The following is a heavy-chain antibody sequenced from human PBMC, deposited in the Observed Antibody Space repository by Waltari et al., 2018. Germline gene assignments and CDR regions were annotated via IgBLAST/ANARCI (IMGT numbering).Heavy chain of an antibody. V-gene: IGHV1-8*02. CDR2: MNPNSGNT. J-gene: IGHJ6*02. Sequence: QVQLVQSGAEVKKPGASVKVSCKASGYTFTSYDINWVRQATGQGLEWMGWMNPNSGNTGYAQKFQGRGTMTRNTSISTAYMELSSLRSEDTAVYYCARGYSYAHFGNYGMDVWGQGTTVTVSS. D-gene: IGHD5-18*01. CDR3: ARGYSYAHFGNYGMDV. CDR1: GYTFTSYD.